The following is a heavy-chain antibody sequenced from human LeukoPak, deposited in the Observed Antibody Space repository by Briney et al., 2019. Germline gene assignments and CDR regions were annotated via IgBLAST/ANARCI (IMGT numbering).Heavy chain of an antibody. V-gene: IGHV3-11*01. CDR3: ARDLGYYDSSGYLD. CDR2: ISSSGSTI. J-gene: IGHJ4*02. D-gene: IGHD3-22*01. Sequence: PGGSLRLSCAASGFTVSSNYMSWVRQAPGKGLEWVSYISSSGSTIYYADSVKGRFTISRDNAKNSLYLQMNSLRAEDTAVYYCARDLGYYDSSGYLDWGQGTLVTVSS. CDR1: GFTVSSNY.